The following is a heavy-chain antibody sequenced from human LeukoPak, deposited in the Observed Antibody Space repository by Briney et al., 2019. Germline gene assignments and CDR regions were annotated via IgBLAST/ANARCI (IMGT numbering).Heavy chain of an antibody. CDR1: GFTFSTDA. CDR2: ISDSGGST. D-gene: IGHD3-9*01. CDR3: AKSYYDILAGYSY. J-gene: IGHJ4*02. Sequence: GGSLRLSCAASGFTFSTDAMSWVRQAPGKGLEWVSTISDSGGSTYYADSVKGRFTISRDNSKNTLYLQMNSLRAEDTAVYYCAKSYYDILAGYSYWGQGTLVTVSS. V-gene: IGHV3-23*01.